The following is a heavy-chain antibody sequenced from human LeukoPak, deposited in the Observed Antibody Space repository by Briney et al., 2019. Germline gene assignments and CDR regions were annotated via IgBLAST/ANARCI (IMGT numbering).Heavy chain of an antibody. CDR2: INPNNGVT. Sequence: ALVKVSCKASGYRFTDYYMHWVRQAPGQGLEWMGWINPNNGVTNSAQKFQGRVTMTRDTSITTVYVEVSWLTSDDTAVYYCASGIVGAKWLGYWGQGTLVTVSS. J-gene: IGHJ4*02. CDR1: GYRFTDYY. CDR3: ASGIVGAKWLGY. D-gene: IGHD1-26*01. V-gene: IGHV1-2*02.